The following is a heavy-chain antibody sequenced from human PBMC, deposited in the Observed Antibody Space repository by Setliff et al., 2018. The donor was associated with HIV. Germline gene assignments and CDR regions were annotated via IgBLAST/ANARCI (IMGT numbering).Heavy chain of an antibody. D-gene: IGHD4-17*01. J-gene: IGHJ4*02. Sequence: SETLSLTCTVSGGSIRSSSFYWGWIRQPPGKGLEWIGYIYTSGSTKYNPSLKSRVTISLDTSKNQFSLNLSSVTAADTAVYYCARIYDYGSYYFDYWGQGTLVTVSS. CDR2: IYTSGST. CDR1: GGSIRSSSFY. CDR3: ARIYDYGSYYFDY. V-gene: IGHV4-61*05.